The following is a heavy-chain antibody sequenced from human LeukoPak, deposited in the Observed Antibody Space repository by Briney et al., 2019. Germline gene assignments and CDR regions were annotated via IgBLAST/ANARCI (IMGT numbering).Heavy chain of an antibody. D-gene: IGHD3-3*01. V-gene: IGHV3-66*01. J-gene: IGHJ4*02. Sequence: GGSLGLSCAASGFTVSSNYMSWVRQAPGKGLEWVSVIYSGGSTYYADSVKGRFTISRDNSKNTLYLQMNSLRAEDTAVYYCARSYYDFWSGYGYFDYWGQGTLVTVSS. CDR3: ARSYYDFWSGYGYFDY. CDR1: GFTVSSNY. CDR2: IYSGGST.